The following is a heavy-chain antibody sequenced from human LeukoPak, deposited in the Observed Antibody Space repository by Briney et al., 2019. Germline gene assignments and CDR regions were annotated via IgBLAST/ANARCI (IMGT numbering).Heavy chain of an antibody. CDR1: GLTFSSYW. V-gene: IGHV3-7*01. CDR3: ASWIAGGAVVAYYFDY. Sequence: PGGSLRLSCAASGLTFSSYWMSWVRQAPGKGLEWVANIKQDGSEKYYVDSVKGRFTISRDNAKNSLYLQMNSLRAEDTAVYYCASWIAGGAVVAYYFDYWGQGTLVTVSS. D-gene: IGHD4-23*01. CDR2: IKQDGSEK. J-gene: IGHJ4*02.